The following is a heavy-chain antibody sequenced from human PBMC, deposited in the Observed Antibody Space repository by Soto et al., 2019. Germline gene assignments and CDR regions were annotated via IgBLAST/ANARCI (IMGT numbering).Heavy chain of an antibody. CDR1: GGSISSYY. Sequence: LPFPSAFSGGSISSYYWSWIRQPPGKGLEWIGYIYYSGSTNYNPSLKSRVTISVDTSKNQFSLKLSSVTAADTDVYYCARRYGSCFEYWGQGTLVTVSS. CDR3: ARRYGSCFEY. D-gene: IGHD5-18*01. CDR2: IYYSGST. V-gene: IGHV4-59*08. J-gene: IGHJ4*02.